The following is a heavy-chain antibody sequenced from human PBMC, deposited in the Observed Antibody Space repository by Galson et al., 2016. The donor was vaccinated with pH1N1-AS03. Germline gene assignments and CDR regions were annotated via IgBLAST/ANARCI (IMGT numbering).Heavy chain of an antibody. Sequence: CAISGVSVSGSRGVAWNWIRQSPSRGLEWLGRTFYWSKWSNDYAESVKSRITIDPDTSNNQFSLHLNSVTPEDTAIYFCARGKNSGFDYWGQGTPVTVSS. D-gene: IGHD3-10*01. J-gene: IGHJ4*02. CDR3: ARGKNSGFDY. CDR2: TFYWSKWSN. V-gene: IGHV6-1*01. CDR1: GVSVSGSRGVA.